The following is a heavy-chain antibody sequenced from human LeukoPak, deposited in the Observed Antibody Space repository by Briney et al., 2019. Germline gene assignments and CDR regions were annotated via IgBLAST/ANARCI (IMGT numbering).Heavy chain of an antibody. CDR2: VYSSGTT. CDR3: GAAVADTGHWFDP. J-gene: IGHJ5*02. Sequence: SETLSLTCTVSGGSFSSSDSYWGWIRQPPGKGLEWVGCVYSSGTTYYSSSLYSRVTISVDTSKKQFSLRLSSVTAADTAVYYCGAAVADTGHWFDPWGQGTLVTVSS. D-gene: IGHD6-19*01. V-gene: IGHV4-39*01. CDR1: GGSFSSSDSY.